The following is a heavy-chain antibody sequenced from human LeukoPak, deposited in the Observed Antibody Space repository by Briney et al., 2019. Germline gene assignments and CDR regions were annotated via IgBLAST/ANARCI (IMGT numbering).Heavy chain of an antibody. CDR2: INHSGST. CDR1: GGSISSSSYY. CDR3: ARRRSSGWLNWFDP. J-gene: IGHJ5*02. V-gene: IGHV4-39*07. D-gene: IGHD6-19*01. Sequence: SETLSLTCTVSGGSISSSSYYWGWIRQPPGKGLEWIGEINHSGSTNYNPSLKSRVTISVDTSKNQFSLKLSSVTAADTAVYYCARRRSSGWLNWFDPWGQGTLVTVSS.